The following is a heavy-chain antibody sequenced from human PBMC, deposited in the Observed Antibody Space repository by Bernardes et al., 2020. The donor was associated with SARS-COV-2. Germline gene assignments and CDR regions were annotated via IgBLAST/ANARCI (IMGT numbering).Heavy chain of an antibody. CDR1: GFTFSSYW. CDR3: ARDLDSGMDV. Sequence: GSLRLSCAASGFTFSSYWMSWVRQAPGKGLEWVANIKQDGSDRYYVDSVKGRFTVSRDNAKNTLYLQMSSLRVEDTALYYCARDLDSGMDVWGQGTTVTVSS. V-gene: IGHV3-7*01. CDR2: IKQDGSDR. J-gene: IGHJ6*02.